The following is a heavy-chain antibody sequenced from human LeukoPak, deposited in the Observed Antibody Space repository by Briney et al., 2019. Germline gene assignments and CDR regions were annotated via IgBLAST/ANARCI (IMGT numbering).Heavy chain of an antibody. CDR2: IYYSGST. CDR3: ARLGSGSYYGYFDY. J-gene: IGHJ4*02. CDR1: GGSISSYY. Sequence: SETLSLTCTVSGGSISSYYWSWIRQPPGKGLEWIGYIYYSGSTNYNPSLKSRVTISVDTSKNQFSLKLSSVTAADTAVYYCARLGSGSYYGYFDYWGQGTLVTVSS. D-gene: IGHD3-10*01. V-gene: IGHV4-59*01.